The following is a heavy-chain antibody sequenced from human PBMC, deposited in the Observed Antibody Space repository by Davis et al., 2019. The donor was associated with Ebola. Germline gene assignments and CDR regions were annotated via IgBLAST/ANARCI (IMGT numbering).Heavy chain of an antibody. J-gene: IGHJ2*01. CDR3: ARGRTMIVVVTPTLHFDL. CDR2: INHSGST. V-gene: IGHV4-34*01. CDR1: GGSFSGYY. D-gene: IGHD3-22*01. Sequence: PSETLSLTCAVYGGSFSGYYWSWIRQPPGKGLEWIGEINHSGSTNYNPSLKSRVTISVDTSKNQFSLKLSSVTAADTAVYYCARGRTMIVVVTPTLHFDLWGRGTLVTVSS.